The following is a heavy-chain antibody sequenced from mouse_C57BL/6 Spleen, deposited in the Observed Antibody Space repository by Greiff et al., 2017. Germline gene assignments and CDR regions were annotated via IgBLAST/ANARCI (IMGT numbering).Heavy chain of an antibody. CDR1: GYTFTSYW. J-gene: IGHJ4*01. D-gene: IGHD2-2*01. V-gene: IGHV1-69*01. CDR2: IDPSDSYT. CDR3: ARSYGYPYAMDY. Sequence: QVQLKQPGAELVMPGASVKLSCKASGYTFTSYWMHWVKQRPGQGLEWIGEIDPSDSYTNYNQKFKGKSTLTVDKSSSTAYMQLSSLTSEDSAVYYCARSYGYPYAMDYWGQGTSVTVSS.